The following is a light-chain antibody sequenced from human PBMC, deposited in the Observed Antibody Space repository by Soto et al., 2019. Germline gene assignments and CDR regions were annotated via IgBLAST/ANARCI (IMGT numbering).Light chain of an antibody. V-gene: IGKV1-13*02. CDR2: DAS. Sequence: AIQLTQSPSSLSASVGDRVTITCRASPGISSALAWYQQKPGKAPKLLIYDASSLESGVPSRFSGSGSGTDFTRSIIILQPEDFATYYCQQFNSYPPTVGQGTKLEIK. J-gene: IGKJ2*01. CDR1: PGISSA. CDR3: QQFNSYPPT.